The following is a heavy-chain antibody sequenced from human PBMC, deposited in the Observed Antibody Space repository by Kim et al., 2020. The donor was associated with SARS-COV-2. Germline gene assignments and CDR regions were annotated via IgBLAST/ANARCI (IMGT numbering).Heavy chain of an antibody. CDR1: GFTFSSYA. CDR3: ASPMAFFWWELPQG. D-gene: IGHD1-26*01. V-gene: IGHV3-30*04. CDR2: ISYDGSNK. Sequence: GGSLRLSCAASGFTFSSYAMHWVRQAPGKGLEWVAVISYDGSNKYYVDSVKGRFTISRDNSKNTLYLQMNSLRAEDTAVYYCASPMAFFWWELPQGWGQGTLVTVSS. J-gene: IGHJ4*02.